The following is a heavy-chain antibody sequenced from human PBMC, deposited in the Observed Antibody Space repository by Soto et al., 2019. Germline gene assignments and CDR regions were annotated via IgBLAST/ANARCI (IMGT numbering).Heavy chain of an antibody. CDR2: INAGNGNT. J-gene: IGHJ4*02. D-gene: IGHD3-22*01. CDR3: ARGTRLTDYYDSSGAPWEY. V-gene: IGHV1-3*01. Sequence: SXKVSFKASGYTXISYAIDLVRQAPGQSLEWMGWINAGNGNTKYSQKFQGRVTITRDTSASTAYMELSRLRSEDKAVYYCARGTRLTDYYDSSGAPWEYWGQGTLVNVSS. CDR1: GYTXISYA.